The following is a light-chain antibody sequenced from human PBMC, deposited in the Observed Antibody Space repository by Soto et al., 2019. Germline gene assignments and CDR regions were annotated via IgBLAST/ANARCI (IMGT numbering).Light chain of an antibody. J-gene: IGLJ1*01. CDR2: EVT. V-gene: IGLV2-23*02. CDR1: SDDVGGYNL. Sequence: QSVLTQPASVSGSPGQTITIPCTGTSDDVGGYNLVSWYQQHPGKAPKLMIYEVTERPSGVSNRFSGSKSGNKASLTISGLQPDDEADYYCCSYAGNSEVFGTGTKVTVL. CDR3: CSYAGNSEV.